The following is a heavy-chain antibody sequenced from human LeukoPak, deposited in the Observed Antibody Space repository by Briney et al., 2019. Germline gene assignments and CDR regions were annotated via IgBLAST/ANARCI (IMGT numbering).Heavy chain of an antibody. Sequence: GGSLRLSCAASGFTFSSYGMHWVRQAPGKGLEWVSVIYSGGSTYYADSVKGRFTISRDNSKNTLYLQMNSLRAGDTAVYYCAKAQATAGSNWFDPWGQGTLVTVSS. D-gene: IGHD6-13*01. J-gene: IGHJ5*02. CDR1: GFTFSSYG. V-gene: IGHV3-NL1*01. CDR3: AKAQATAGSNWFDP. CDR2: IYSGGST.